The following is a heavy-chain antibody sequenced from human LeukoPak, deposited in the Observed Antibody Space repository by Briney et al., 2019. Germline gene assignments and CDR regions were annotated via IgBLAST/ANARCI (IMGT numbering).Heavy chain of an antibody. Sequence: ASVKVSCKASGYIFINYYIHWVRQAPGQGLEWMGVINPSDGSTNYAQKLQGRVTMTTDTSTSTAYMELRSLRSDDTAVYYCARDTVAVAGKGGFDYWGQGTLVTVSS. D-gene: IGHD6-19*01. V-gene: IGHV1-46*01. CDR2: INPSDGST. CDR3: ARDTVAVAGKGGFDY. J-gene: IGHJ4*02. CDR1: GYIFINYY.